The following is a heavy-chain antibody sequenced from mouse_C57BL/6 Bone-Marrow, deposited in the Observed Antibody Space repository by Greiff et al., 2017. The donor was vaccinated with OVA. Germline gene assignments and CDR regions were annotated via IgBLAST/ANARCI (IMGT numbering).Heavy chain of an antibody. V-gene: IGHV1-26*01. CDR3: AIEAGFAY. CDR1: GYTFTDYY. CDR2: INPNNGGT. Sequence: EVQLQQSGPELVKPGASVKISCKASGYTFTDYYMNWVKQSHGKSLEWIGDINPNNGGTSYNQKFKGKATLTVDNSSNTSYMELLSLTSDDSAFYFFAIEAGFAYWGQGTLVTVSA. J-gene: IGHJ3*01.